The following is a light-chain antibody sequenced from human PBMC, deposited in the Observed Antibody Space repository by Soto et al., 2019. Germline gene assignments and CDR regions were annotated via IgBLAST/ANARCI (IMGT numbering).Light chain of an antibody. J-gene: IGKJ5*01. CDR1: QSLLHSNGYNY. V-gene: IGKV2-28*01. Sequence: DIVMTQSPFSLPVTPGEPASISCRSSQSLLHSNGYNYLDWYLQKPGQSPHLLIYLGSNRASGVPDRFSGSGSGTDFTLRISRVEAEDVGVYYCMQALQTPPAFGQATRLEIK. CDR3: MQALQTPPA. CDR2: LGS.